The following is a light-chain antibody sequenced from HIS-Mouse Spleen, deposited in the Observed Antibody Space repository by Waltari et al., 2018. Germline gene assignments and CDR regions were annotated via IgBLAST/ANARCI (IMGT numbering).Light chain of an antibody. CDR3: CSYAGSYTLV. Sequence: QSALTQPRSVSGSPGQSVTISCTGTSSDVGGYNYVSWYPQHPGKAPTLIIYDVSKRPSGVPDRFSGSKSGNTASLTISGLQAEDEADYYCCSYAGSYTLVFGGGTKLTVL. CDR2: DVS. V-gene: IGLV2-11*01. CDR1: SSDVGGYNY. J-gene: IGLJ2*01.